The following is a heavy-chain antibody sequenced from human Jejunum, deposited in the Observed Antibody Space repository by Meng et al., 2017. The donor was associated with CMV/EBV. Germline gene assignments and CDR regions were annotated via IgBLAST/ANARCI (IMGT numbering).Heavy chain of an antibody. J-gene: IGHJ4*02. V-gene: IGHV1-69*06. CDR3: VRDSGYCTSRSCVWGMNDRPDAY. D-gene: IGHD2-2*01. CDR2: IIPIGDKT. Sequence: SWVRQAPGQGLAWMGGIIPIGDKTKYTQEFQGRITITADKFTSTAYMELNSLRSDDTAVYYCVRDSGYCTSRSCVWGMNDRPDAYWGQGTLVTVSS.